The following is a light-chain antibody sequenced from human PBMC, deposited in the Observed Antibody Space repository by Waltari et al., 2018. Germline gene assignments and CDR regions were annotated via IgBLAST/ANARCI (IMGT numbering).Light chain of an antibody. CDR2: RTN. CDR1: SSNIGRTR. V-gene: IGLV1-44*01. Sequence: QSVLTPPPSASGTPGQRVTIAGSGSSSNIGRTRVNWYHQDSEAALKLLIYRTNKRPSGVPDRFSGSKSGTSASLAISGLQSEDEAYYYCATWDDSLNGLFGGGTKLTVL. CDR3: ATWDDSLNGL. J-gene: IGLJ2*01.